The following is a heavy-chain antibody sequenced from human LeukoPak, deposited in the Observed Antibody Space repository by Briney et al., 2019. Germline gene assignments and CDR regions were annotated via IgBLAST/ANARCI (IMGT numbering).Heavy chain of an antibody. CDR1: GYTFTGYY. J-gene: IGHJ5*02. CDR3: ARGSTVVTPRLGGLGRFHP. CDR2: INPNSGGT. D-gene: IGHD4-23*01. Sequence: ASVKVSCKASGYTFTGYYMHWVRQAPGQGLEWMGWINPNSGGTNYAQKFQGRVTMTRDTSISTAYMELSRLRSDDTAVYYCARGSTVVTPRLGGLGRFHPWGQGTLVTVSS. V-gene: IGHV1-2*02.